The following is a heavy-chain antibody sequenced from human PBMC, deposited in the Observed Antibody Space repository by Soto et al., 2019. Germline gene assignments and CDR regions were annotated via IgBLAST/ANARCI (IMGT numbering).Heavy chain of an antibody. CDR2: IRSNVYGGTI. CDR3: TRDGVQITDFDYRYHGLDV. J-gene: IGHJ6*02. V-gene: IGHV3-49*03. Sequence: GGPLRLSCRGSGFSFGDYAINWFRQSPAKGRECVGFIRSNVYGGTIEYAVSVKGRFSIPRDDSKSIAYLQINSLSADDTAVDYCTRDGVQITDFDYRYHGLDVWGLGTTSTVSS. D-gene: IGHD3-16*01. CDR1: GFSFGDYA.